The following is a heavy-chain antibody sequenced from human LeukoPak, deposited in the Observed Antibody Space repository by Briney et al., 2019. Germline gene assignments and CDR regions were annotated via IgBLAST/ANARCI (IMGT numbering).Heavy chain of an antibody. Sequence: VGSLRLSCAASGFTFSSCGFNWVRQAPGKELEWVSSISPAGTDRYYADSVRGRFTISRDNAKNSMYLQMDSLRDEDTAVYYCATETIGRHYDYWGQGTLLTVSS. CDR3: ATETIGRHYDY. CDR2: ISPAGTDR. V-gene: IGHV3-21*01. CDR1: GFTFSSCG. J-gene: IGHJ4*02. D-gene: IGHD1-14*01.